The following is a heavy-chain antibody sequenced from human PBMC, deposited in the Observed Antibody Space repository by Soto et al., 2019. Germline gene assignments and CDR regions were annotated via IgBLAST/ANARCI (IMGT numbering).Heavy chain of an antibody. V-gene: IGHV1-2*02. Sequence: ASVKGSRKASGYTFTGYYMHWLRQAPGQGLEWMGWINPNSGGTNYAQKFQGRVTMTRDTSISTAYMELSRLRSDDTAVYYGANGNYYYGMDVWGQGTTVTVCS. J-gene: IGHJ6*02. CDR2: INPNSGGT. CDR3: ANGNYYYGMDV. CDR1: GYTFTGYY.